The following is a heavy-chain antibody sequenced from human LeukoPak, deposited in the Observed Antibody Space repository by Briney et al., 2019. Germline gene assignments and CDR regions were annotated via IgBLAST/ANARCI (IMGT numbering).Heavy chain of an antibody. CDR1: GVSINDYY. J-gene: IGHJ4*02. CDR3: ARIRCGHSGSVCYNH. CDR2: ISHTEGT. Sequence: SETLSLTCGVFGVSINDYYWSWIRQYPGKGLEWIGEISHTEGTRYNPSLESRVTTSVGTSENQLSLKLIFVTAADTAVYYCARIRCGHSGSVCYNHWGLGTLVTVSS. V-gene: IGHV4-34*01. D-gene: IGHD3-9*01.